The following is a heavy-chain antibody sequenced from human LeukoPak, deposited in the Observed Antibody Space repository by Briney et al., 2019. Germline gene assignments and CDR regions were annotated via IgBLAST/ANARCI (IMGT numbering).Heavy chain of an antibody. J-gene: IGHJ3*01. Sequence: GGSLRLSCAASGFTFSIYGIHWVRQAPGKGLEWVAVIWYDRSNEYYADSVKGRFTVSRDNSKNTLYLQMNSLRAEDTAMYYCARDSDYWELLGDAFDAWGQGTMVFVSS. CDR1: GFTFSIYG. V-gene: IGHV3-33*01. CDR3: ARDSDYWELLGDAFDA. CDR2: IWYDRSNE. D-gene: IGHD1-26*01.